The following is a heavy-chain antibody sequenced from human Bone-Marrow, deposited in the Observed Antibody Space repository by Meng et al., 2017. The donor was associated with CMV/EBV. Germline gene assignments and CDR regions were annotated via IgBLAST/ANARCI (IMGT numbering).Heavy chain of an antibody. Sequence: GESLKISCAASGFTFRSFAMHWVRQAAGKGLECVAVISYDGRNEHYVDSVKGRFTISRDNAKNSLYLQMNSLRAEDTAVYYCARARSYGMAVWGPGHTV. J-gene: IGHJ6*01. CDR3: ARARSYGMAV. CDR1: GFTFRSFA. CDR2: ISYDGRNE. V-gene: IGHV3-30*04.